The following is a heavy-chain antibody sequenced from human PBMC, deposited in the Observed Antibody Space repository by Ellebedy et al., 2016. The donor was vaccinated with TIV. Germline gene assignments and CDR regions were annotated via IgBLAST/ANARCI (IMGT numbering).Heavy chain of an antibody. V-gene: IGHV1-3*01. CDR2: INAGKGNT. J-gene: IGHJ4*02. D-gene: IGHD2-8*01. CDR1: GYTFPSYA. Sequence: AASVKVSCKASGYTFPSYAMHWLRQAPGQRLEWMGWINAGKGNTKYSQKLQGRVTITRDTSASTAYMELSSLRSEDTAVYYCARGVYSMGNFDYWGQGTLVTVSS. CDR3: ARGVYSMGNFDY.